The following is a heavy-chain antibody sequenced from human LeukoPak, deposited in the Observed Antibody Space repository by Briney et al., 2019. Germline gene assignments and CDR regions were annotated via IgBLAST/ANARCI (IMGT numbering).Heavy chain of an antibody. CDR1: EFTFSTSE. CDR2: INSRNTI. Sequence: GGSLRLSCIDSEFTFSTSELNWVRQAPGTGLEWLAFINSRNTIYYADSVRGRFTISRDNAKNSLYLQMNSLTVEDTAVYYCVSGVAMDVWGQGTTVTVSS. J-gene: IGHJ6*02. V-gene: IGHV3-48*03. CDR3: VSGVAMDV. D-gene: IGHD3-10*01.